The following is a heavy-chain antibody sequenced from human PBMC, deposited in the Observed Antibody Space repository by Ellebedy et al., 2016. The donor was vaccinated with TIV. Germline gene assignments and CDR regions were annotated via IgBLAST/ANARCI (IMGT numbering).Heavy chain of an antibody. D-gene: IGHD3-3*01. J-gene: IGHJ4*02. V-gene: IGHV1-2*02. Sequence: ASVKVSXKASGYTFTGYYMHWVRQAPGQGLEWMGWINPNSGGTNYAQKFQGRVTMTRDTSISTAYMELRSLRSDDTAVYYCARGRTFREWLPSYWGQGTLVTVSS. CDR2: INPNSGGT. CDR1: GYTFTGYY. CDR3: ARGRTFREWLPSY.